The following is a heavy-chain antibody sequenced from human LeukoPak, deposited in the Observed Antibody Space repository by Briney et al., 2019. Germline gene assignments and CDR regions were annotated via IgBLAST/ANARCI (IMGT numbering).Heavy chain of an antibody. CDR3: ARESGYHGSGFDP. V-gene: IGHV3-30*03. CDR2: ISYDGSNK. D-gene: IGHD3-10*01. Sequence: GRSLRLSCAASGFTFSSYGMHWVRQAPGKGLEWVAVISYDGSNKYYADSMKGRFTISRDNAKNSLYLQMNSLRAEDTAVYYCARESGYHGSGFDPWGQGTLVTVSS. CDR1: GFTFSSYG. J-gene: IGHJ5*02.